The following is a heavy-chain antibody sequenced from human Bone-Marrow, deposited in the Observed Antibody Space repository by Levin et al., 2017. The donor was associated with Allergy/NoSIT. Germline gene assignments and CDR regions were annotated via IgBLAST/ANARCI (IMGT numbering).Heavy chain of an antibody. CDR2: IYWDDDK. V-gene: IGHV2-5*02. CDR3: AHSLHGSGSETPPAPNWFDP. CDR1: GFSLSTSGVG. Sequence: SGPTLVKPTQTLTLTCTFSGFSLSTSGVGVGWIRQPPGKALEWLALIYWDDDKRYSPSLKSRLTITKDTSKNQVVLTMTNMDPVDTATYYCAHSLHGSGSETPPAPNWFDPWGQGTLVTVSS. D-gene: IGHD3-10*01. J-gene: IGHJ5*02.